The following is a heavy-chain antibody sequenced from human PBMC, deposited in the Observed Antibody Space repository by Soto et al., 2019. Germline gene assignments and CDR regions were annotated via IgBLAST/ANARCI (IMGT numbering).Heavy chain of an antibody. J-gene: IGHJ4*02. Sequence: GGSLRLSCAASGFTFSSYGMHWVRQAPGKGLEWVAVISYDGSNKYYADSVKGRFTISRDNSKNTLYLQMNSLRAEDTAVYYCAKRPYQGGGDIDYWGQGTLVTVSS. D-gene: IGHD2-2*01. CDR2: ISYDGSNK. CDR1: GFTFSSYG. CDR3: AKRPYQGGGDIDY. V-gene: IGHV3-30*18.